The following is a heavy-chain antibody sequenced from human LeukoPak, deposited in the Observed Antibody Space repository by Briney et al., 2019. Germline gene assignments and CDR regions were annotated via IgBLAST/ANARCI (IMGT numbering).Heavy chain of an antibody. J-gene: IGHJ3*02. CDR2: IRSKAYGGTT. CDR1: GFTFGDYA. Sequence: GRSLRLSCTASGFTFGDYAMSWVRQAPGKGLEWVGFIRSKAYGGTTEYAASVKGRFTISRDDSKSIAYLQMNSLKTEDTAVYSCTRGPILARDALDIWGQGTMVTVSS. V-gene: IGHV3-49*04. CDR3: TRGPILARDALDI. D-gene: IGHD3-3*01.